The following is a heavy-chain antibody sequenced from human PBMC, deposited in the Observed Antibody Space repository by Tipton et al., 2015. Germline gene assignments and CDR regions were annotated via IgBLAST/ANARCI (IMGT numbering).Heavy chain of an antibody. CDR3: AHRLHDFVWGSYRSTDAFDI. Sequence: TLSLTCTVSGGSVSSGTYYWSWIRQPPGKALEWLALIYWDDDKRYSPSLKSRLTITKDTSKNQVVLTMTNMDPVDTATYYCAHRLHDFVWGSYRSTDAFDIWGQGTMVTVSS. J-gene: IGHJ3*02. D-gene: IGHD3-16*02. CDR2: IYWDDDK. V-gene: IGHV2-5*08. CDR1: GGSVSSGTYY.